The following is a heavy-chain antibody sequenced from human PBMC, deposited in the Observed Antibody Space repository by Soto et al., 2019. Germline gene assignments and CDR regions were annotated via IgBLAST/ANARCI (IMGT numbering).Heavy chain of an antibody. D-gene: IGHD6-19*01. J-gene: IGHJ4*02. CDR3: AWHSGWYGVASF. Sequence: SVKVSCKASGGTFSSYAISWVRQAPGQGLEWMGGIIPIFGTANYAQKFQGRVTITADESTSTAYMELSSLRSEDTAVYYCAWHSGWYGVASFWGQGTLVTVSS. V-gene: IGHV1-69*13. CDR1: GGTFSSYA. CDR2: IIPIFGTA.